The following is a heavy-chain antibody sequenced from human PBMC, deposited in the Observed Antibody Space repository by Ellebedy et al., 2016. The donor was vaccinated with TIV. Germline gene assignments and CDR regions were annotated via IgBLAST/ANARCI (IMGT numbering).Heavy chain of an antibody. CDR1: GFTFSDYY. CDR2: ISSSGSTI. Sequence: GGSLRLXXAASGFTFSDYYMSWIRQAPGKGLEWVSYISSSGSTIYYADSVKGRFTISRDNAKNSLYLQMNSLRAEDTAVYYCARDQEWLVRYYYYGMDVWGQGTTVTVSS. V-gene: IGHV3-11*04. J-gene: IGHJ6*02. D-gene: IGHD6-19*01. CDR3: ARDQEWLVRYYYYGMDV.